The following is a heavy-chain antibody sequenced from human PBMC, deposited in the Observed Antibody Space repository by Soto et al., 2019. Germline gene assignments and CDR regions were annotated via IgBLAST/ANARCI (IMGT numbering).Heavy chain of an antibody. CDR3: ARTYSSSSSLYYFYMDV. J-gene: IGHJ6*03. CDR1: GYTFASYG. Sequence: QVQLVQSGAEVKKPGASVKVSCKASGYTFASYGLSWVRQAPGQGLEWMGWISDYNGNTNYAQKFQGRVTMTTDTSTSTAYMELRSLRSDATAVYYCARTYSSSSSLYYFYMDVWGKGTAVTVSS. V-gene: IGHV1-18*01. D-gene: IGHD6-6*01. CDR2: ISDYNGNT.